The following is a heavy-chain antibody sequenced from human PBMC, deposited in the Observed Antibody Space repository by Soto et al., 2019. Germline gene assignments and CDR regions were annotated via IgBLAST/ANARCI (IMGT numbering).Heavy chain of an antibody. CDR2: LSGDGDSV. J-gene: IGHJ5*01. V-gene: IGHV3-23*01. D-gene: IGHD2-21*01. Sequence: GGSLRLSCAAPGIRFSGYAMSWVRQGPGTGLEWVASLSGDGDSVYYGDSVKGRFTLSRDNSNNTLYLKITNLRAGYTAIYYCTTVIIFHMTLVTWGHGTPVTVSS. CDR3: TTVIIFHMTLVT. CDR1: GIRFSGYA.